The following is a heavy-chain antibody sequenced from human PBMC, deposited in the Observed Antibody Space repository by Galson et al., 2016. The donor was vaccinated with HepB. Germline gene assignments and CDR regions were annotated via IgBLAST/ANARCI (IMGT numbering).Heavy chain of an antibody. Sequence: VRQAPGKGLEWISAISGSGAITNYADSVKGRFTISRDNSKNTLYLQMNSLRVEDTAVYYCAKDSVSGSYSPYFFDYWGQGILVTVSS. CDR2: ISGSGAIT. D-gene: IGHD1-26*01. CDR3: AKDSVSGSYSPYFFDY. J-gene: IGHJ4*02. V-gene: IGHV3-23*01.